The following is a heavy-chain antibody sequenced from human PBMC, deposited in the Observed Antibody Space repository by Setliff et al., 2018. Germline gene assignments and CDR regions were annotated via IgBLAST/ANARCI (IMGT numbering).Heavy chain of an antibody. CDR2: IYYTGIT. J-gene: IGHJ5*02. CDR1: GDSINTPTYH. V-gene: IGHV4-39*01. Sequence: SETLSLTCAVSGDSINTPTYHWGWVRQPPGKGLEWIGLIYYTGITYYNPSLKSRVTISEDMSENQISLKLNPVTAADTAVYYCVRTFNGSPADRWGQGALVTVSS. CDR3: VRTFNGSPADR. D-gene: IGHD2-2*01.